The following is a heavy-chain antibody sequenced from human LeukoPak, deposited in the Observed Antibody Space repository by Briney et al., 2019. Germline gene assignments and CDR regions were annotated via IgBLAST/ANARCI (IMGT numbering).Heavy chain of an antibody. CDR2: IYYSGST. CDR1: GGPISSYY. D-gene: IGHD4-17*01. Sequence: PSETLSLTCTVSGGPISSYYWSWIRQPPGKGLEWIGYIYYSGSTNYNPSLKSRVTISVDTSKNQFSLKLSSVTAADTAVYYCARYGDYGDRIDYWGQGTLVTVSS. V-gene: IGHV4-59*01. J-gene: IGHJ4*02. CDR3: ARYGDYGDRIDY.